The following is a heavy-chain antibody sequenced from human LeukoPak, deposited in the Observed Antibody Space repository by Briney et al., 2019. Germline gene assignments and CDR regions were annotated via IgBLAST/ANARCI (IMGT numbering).Heavy chain of an antibody. CDR1: GGTFSSYA. CDR3: ARPLSYYYDSSGYYLGGDAFDI. D-gene: IGHD3-22*01. Sequence: VASVKVSCKASGGTFSSYAISWVRQAPGQGLEWMGGIIPIFGTANYAQKFQGRVTITTDESTSTAYMELSSPRSEDTAVYYCARPLSYYYDSSGYYLGGDAFDIWGQGTMVTVSS. V-gene: IGHV1-69*05. J-gene: IGHJ3*02. CDR2: IIPIFGTA.